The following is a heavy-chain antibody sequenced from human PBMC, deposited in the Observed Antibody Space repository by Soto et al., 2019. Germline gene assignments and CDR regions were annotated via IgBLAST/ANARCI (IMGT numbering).Heavy chain of an antibody. CDR1: GFTFRNNV. D-gene: IGHD2-8*01. CDR3: AKNGLDNSPSAIDS. CDR2: ITGSGRDT. Sequence: GGSLRLSCAASGFTFRNNVLSWVRLAPGKGLDWVSGITGSGRDTYYADSVKGRFTISRDNSKNMVFLQMNSLRAEDTALYYCAKNGLDNSPSAIDSWGPGTLVTVSS. J-gene: IGHJ4*02. V-gene: IGHV3-23*01.